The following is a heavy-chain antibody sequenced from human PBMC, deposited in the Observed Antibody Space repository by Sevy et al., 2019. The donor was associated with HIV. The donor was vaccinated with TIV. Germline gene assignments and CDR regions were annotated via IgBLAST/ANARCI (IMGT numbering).Heavy chain of an antibody. V-gene: IGHV3-30*18. CDR2: ITYDGSNQ. J-gene: IGHJ5*01. Sequence: GGSLRLSCAASGFTFSSYGMHWVRQAPGKGLEWVAVITYDGSNQYYTDSVKGRFTISRDDSKNTLYLQMNSLRAEDTAVYYCAKDHALTTLGVNNWFESWGQGTLVTVSS. CDR3: AKDHALTTLGVNNWFES. D-gene: IGHD1-1*01. CDR1: GFTFSSYG.